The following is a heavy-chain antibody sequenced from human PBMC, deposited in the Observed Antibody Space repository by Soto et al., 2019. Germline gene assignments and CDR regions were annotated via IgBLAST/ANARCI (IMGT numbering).Heavy chain of an antibody. D-gene: IGHD2-15*01. CDR2: IYYSGST. V-gene: IGHV4-31*03. CDR3: ARFAPGGGSCYLCWFDP. CDR1: GGSISSGGYY. Sequence: SETLSLTCTVSGGSISSGGYYWSWIRQHPGKGLEWIGYIYYSGSTYYNPSLKSRVTISVDTSKNQFSLKLSSVTAADTAVYYCARFAPGGGSCYLCWFDPWGQGTLVTVSS. J-gene: IGHJ5*02.